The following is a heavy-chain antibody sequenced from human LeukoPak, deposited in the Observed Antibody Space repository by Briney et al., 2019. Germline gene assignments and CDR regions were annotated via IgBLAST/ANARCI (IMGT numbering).Heavy chain of an antibody. CDR1: GGSISSYY. CDR3: ASRPFWSGYYY. V-gene: IGHV4-59*08. CDR2: IYYSGST. Sequence: SETLSLTCTVSGGSISSYYWSWIRQPPGKGLEWIGYIYYSGSTNYNPSLKSRVTISVDTSKNQFSLKLSSVTAADTAVYYCASRPFWSGYYYWGQGTLVTVSS. J-gene: IGHJ4*02. D-gene: IGHD3-3*01.